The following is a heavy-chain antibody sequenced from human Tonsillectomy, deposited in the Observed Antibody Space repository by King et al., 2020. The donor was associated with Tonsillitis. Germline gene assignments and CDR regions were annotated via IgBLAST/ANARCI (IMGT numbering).Heavy chain of an antibody. J-gene: IGHJ6*02. Sequence: QLVQSGAEVKKPGASVKVSCKASGYTFTRYDINWVRQATGQGLEWMGWMNPNSGNTGYAQKFQGRVTMTRNTSISTAYMELRSLRSEDTAVYYCARAYSCYYPYYYYGMDVWGQGTTVTVSS. V-gene: IGHV1-8*01. CDR3: ARAYSCYYPYYYYGMDV. D-gene: IGHD3-22*01. CDR1: GYTFTRYD. CDR2: MNPNSGNT.